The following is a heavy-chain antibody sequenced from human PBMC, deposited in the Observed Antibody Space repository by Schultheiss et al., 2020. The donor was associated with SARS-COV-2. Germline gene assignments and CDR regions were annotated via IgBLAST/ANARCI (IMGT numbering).Heavy chain of an antibody. CDR1: GFTFSSYG. V-gene: IGHV3-30*02. CDR3: AREGREGGYYYYYYMDV. D-gene: IGHD1-26*01. Sequence: GGSLRLSCAASGFTFSSYGMHWVRQAPGKGLEWVAFIRYDGSNKYYADSVKGRFTISRDNSKNTLYLLMNSLRAEDTAVYYCAREGREGGYYYYYYMDVWGKGTTVTVSS. J-gene: IGHJ6*03. CDR2: IRYDGSNK.